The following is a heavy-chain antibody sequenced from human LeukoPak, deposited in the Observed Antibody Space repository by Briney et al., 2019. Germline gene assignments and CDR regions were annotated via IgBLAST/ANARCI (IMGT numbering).Heavy chain of an antibody. Sequence: GGSLRLSCVVSGFSLSSFAMNWVRQAPGKGLECISHIESTSGTYYVDSVKGRFTISRDSAENSLYLQMNSLRAEDTAVYYCARDRWGFPDSWGQGTLVTVSS. CDR2: IESTSGT. J-gene: IGHJ4*02. D-gene: IGHD2-21*01. CDR3: ARDRWGFPDS. V-gene: IGHV3-48*01. CDR1: GFSLSSFA.